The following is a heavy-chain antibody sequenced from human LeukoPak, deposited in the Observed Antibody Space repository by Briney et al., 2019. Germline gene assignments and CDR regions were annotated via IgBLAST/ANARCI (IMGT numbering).Heavy chain of an antibody. Sequence: GGSLRLPCAASGFTFDDYGMNWVRLAPGKGLEWVSGISGSGANTYYADSVKGRFTISRDNSKNTLYLQMNSLRAEDTAVYYCAKVVWTGSPDYWGQGTLVTVSS. V-gene: IGHV3-23*01. CDR2: ISGSGANT. CDR1: GFTFDDYG. J-gene: IGHJ4*02. CDR3: AKVVWTGSPDY. D-gene: IGHD3/OR15-3a*01.